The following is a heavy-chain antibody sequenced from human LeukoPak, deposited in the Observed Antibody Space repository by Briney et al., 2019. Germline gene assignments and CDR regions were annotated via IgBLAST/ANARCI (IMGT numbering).Heavy chain of an antibody. D-gene: IGHD3-3*01. Sequence: PGGSLRLSCAASGFTFSSYEMNWVRRAPGKGLEWVSYISSSGSTIYYADSVKGRFTISRDNAKNSLYLQMNSLRAEDTAVYYCARVLNDFWSGYHYYYGMDVWGQGTTVTVSS. CDR2: ISSSGSTI. V-gene: IGHV3-48*03. J-gene: IGHJ6*02. CDR3: ARVLNDFWSGYHYYYGMDV. CDR1: GFTFSSYE.